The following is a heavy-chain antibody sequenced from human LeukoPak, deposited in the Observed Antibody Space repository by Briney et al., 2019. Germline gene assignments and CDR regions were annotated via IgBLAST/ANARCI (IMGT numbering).Heavy chain of an antibody. Sequence: GTSVKVSCKASGFTFTSSAVQWVRQARGQRLEWIGWIVVGSGNTNYAQKLQERVTITRDMSTSTAYMELSSLRSEDTAVYYCAAPEGFGELYPQYYYYGMDVWGQGTTVTVSS. CDR3: AAPEGFGELYPQYYYYGMDV. CDR2: IVVGSGNT. D-gene: IGHD3-10*01. V-gene: IGHV1-58*01. CDR1: GFTFTSSA. J-gene: IGHJ6*02.